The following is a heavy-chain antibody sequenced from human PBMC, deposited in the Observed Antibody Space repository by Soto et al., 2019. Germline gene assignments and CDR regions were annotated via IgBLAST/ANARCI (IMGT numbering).Heavy chain of an antibody. D-gene: IGHD3-3*01. J-gene: IGHJ6*02. CDR1: GFTFSSYA. CDR3: AKCIRNDDFWTDYYYGMDV. V-gene: IGHV3-23*01. CDR2: ISGSGGST. Sequence: PGGSLRLSCAASGFTFSSYAMSWVRQAPGKGLEWVSAISGSGGSTYYADSVKGRFTISRDNSKNTLYLQMNSLRAEDTAVYYCAKCIRNDDFWTDYYYGMDVWGQGTTVTVSS.